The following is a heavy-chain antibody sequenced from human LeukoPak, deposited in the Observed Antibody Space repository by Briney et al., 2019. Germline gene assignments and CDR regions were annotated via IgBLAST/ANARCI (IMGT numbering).Heavy chain of an antibody. Sequence: GGSLRLSCAASGFTFSTYWMHWVRQPLGKGLVWVSRISGDGNDRYHADSVRGRFTISRDNAKNTLFLQMNSLRVEDTGIYYCSRGVSQHWGQGALVIVSS. CDR2: ISGDGNDR. CDR1: GFTFSTYW. V-gene: IGHV3-74*01. CDR3: SRGVSQH. J-gene: IGHJ1*01. D-gene: IGHD3-10*01.